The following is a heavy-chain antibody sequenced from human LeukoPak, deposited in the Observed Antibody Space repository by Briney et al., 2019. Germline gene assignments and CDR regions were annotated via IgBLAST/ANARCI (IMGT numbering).Heavy chain of an antibody. CDR3: AKDADDSSGYYYPDY. CDR2: ISYPGSNK. CDR1: GFTFSSYG. V-gene: IGHV3-30*18. D-gene: IGHD3-22*01. J-gene: IGHJ4*02. Sequence: GGSVRLSCEASGFTFSSYGMHWVRQAPGKGLEWVAVISYPGSNKYYADSVQDRFTISGDNSKHTLYLQMNSLRAEDTAVYYCAKDADDSSGYYYPDYWGQGTLVTVSS.